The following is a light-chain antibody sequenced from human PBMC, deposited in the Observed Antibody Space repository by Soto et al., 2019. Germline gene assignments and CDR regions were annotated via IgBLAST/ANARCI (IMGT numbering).Light chain of an antibody. CDR3: ATWDSSLSAVV. CDR2: DNY. J-gene: IGLJ2*01. CDR1: SSNIGNDY. V-gene: IGLV1-51*01. Sequence: QSVLTQPPSVSAAPGQKVTISCSGSSSNIGNDYVSWHQQLPGTSPKLLIYDNYRRPSGIPDRFSGSKSGTSATLGITGLQTGDEADYYCATWDSSLSAVVFGGGTKLTVL.